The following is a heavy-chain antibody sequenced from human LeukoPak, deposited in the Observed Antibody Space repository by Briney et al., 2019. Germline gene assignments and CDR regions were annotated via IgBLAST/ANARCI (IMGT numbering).Heavy chain of an antibody. CDR2: INFDESEK. CDR3: TRVTTNGYFEY. V-gene: IGHV3-7*04. J-gene: IGHJ4*02. D-gene: IGHD1-1*01. CDR1: GFTFSSLW. Sequence: PGGSLRLSCAASGFTFSSLWMGWVRQAPGKGLEGVASINFDESEKHQWDSVKGRFTISRGNAKNSLFLQMNSLRAEDTAIYFCTRVTTNGYFEYWRLGTLVTVSS.